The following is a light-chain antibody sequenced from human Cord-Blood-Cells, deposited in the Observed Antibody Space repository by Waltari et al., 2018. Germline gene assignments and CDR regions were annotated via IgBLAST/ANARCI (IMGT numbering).Light chain of an antibody. CDR2: RNN. CDR3: AAWDDSLSGYV. Sequence: QSVLTPPPAASGTPGQTVPISCSGSSSNIGSNYVSWYQQLPGTAPKLLIYRNNQRPSGVPDRFSGSKSGTSASLAISGLRSEDEADYYCAAWDDSLSGYVFGTGTKVTVI. V-gene: IGLV1-47*01. J-gene: IGLJ1*01. CDR1: SSNIGSNY.